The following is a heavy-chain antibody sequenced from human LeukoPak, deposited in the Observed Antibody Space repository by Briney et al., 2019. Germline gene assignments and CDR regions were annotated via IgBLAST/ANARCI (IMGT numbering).Heavy chain of an antibody. CDR3: ARGNYGYVWGSYRRANVYNWFDP. Sequence: SETLSLTCAVYGGSFSGYYWSWIRQPPGKGLEWIGEINHSGSTNYNPSLKSRVTISVDTSKNQFSLKLSSVTAADTAVYYCARGNYGYVWGSYRRANVYNWFDPWGQGTLVTVSS. CDR2: INHSGST. J-gene: IGHJ5*02. D-gene: IGHD3-16*02. CDR1: GGSFSGYY. V-gene: IGHV4-34*01.